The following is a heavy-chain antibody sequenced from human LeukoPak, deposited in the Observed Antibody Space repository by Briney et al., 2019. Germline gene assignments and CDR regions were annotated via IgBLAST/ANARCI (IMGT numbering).Heavy chain of an antibody. CDR3: ARDEDDFWSGYYGFDP. Sequence: PGGSLRLSCAASGFTFSSYWMSWVRQAPGKGLEWVANIKQDGSEKYYVDSVKGRFTISRDNAKNSLYLQMNSLRAEDTAVYYCARDEDDFWSGYYGFDPWGQGTLVTVSS. V-gene: IGHV3-7*03. CDR1: GFTFSSYW. D-gene: IGHD3-3*01. J-gene: IGHJ5*02. CDR2: IKQDGSEK.